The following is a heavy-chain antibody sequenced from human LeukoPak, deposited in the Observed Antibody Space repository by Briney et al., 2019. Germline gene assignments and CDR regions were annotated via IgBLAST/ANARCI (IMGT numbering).Heavy chain of an antibody. CDR1: GGSISSYY. V-gene: IGHV4-59*08. CDR3: ARVANVLGAIRI. Sequence: SETLSLTCTVSGGSISSYYWSWIRQPPGKGLEWIGYIYYSGSTYYNPSLKSRVTISVDTSKNQFSLRLGSVTAAETAVYYCARVANVLGAIRIWGQGTLVTVSS. D-gene: IGHD1-26*01. CDR2: IYYSGST. J-gene: IGHJ4*02.